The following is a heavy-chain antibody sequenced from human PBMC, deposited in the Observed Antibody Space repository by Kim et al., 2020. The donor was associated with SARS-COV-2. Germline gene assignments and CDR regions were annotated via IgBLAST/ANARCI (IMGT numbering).Heavy chain of an antibody. D-gene: IGHD5-18*01. CDR2: IWYDGSNK. V-gene: IGHV3-33*06. Sequence: LSLTCAASGFTFSSYAMHWVRQAPGKGLEWVAVIWYDGSNKYYADSVKGRFTISRDNSKNTLYLQMNSLRAEDTAVYYCAKEGTAMVTGGYFDYWGQGTLVTVSS. CDR3: AKEGTAMVTGGYFDY. CDR1: GFTFSSYA. J-gene: IGHJ4*02.